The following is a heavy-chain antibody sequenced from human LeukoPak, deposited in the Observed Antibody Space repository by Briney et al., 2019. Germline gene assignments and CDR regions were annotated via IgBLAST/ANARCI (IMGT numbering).Heavy chain of an antibody. D-gene: IGHD3-22*01. CDR3: ARSPDSTGYPYYFDY. V-gene: IGHV4-61*02. J-gene: IGHJ4*02. CDR2: IYTSGST. CDR1: GGSISSSTYY. Sequence: PSETLSLTCTVSGGSISSSTYYWSWIRQPAGKGLEWIGRIYTSGSTNYNPSLKSRITMSVDTSKNQFSLKLSSVTAADTAVYYCARSPDSTGYPYYFDYWGQGTLVTVSS.